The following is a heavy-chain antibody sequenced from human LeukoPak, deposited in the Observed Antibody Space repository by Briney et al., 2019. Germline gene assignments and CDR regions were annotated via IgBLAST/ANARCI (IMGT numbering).Heavy chain of an antibody. Sequence: GGSLRLSCAASGFTFSTYAMSWIRQAPGKELEWVGFIRGKVYGGTTEYAASVKGRFTISRDDSKSIVYLQMNSLKTEDTAVYYCSREWLDHFDYWGQGTLVTVSS. V-gene: IGHV3-49*03. CDR1: GFTFSTYA. CDR2: IRGKVYGGTT. D-gene: IGHD6-19*01. J-gene: IGHJ4*02. CDR3: SREWLDHFDY.